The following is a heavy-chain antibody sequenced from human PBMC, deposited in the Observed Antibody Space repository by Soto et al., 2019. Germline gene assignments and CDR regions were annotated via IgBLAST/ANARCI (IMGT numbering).Heavy chain of an antibody. D-gene: IGHD3-16*01. V-gene: IGHV3-9*01. CDR3: AKGLRTVGDYMDV. J-gene: IGHJ6*03. Sequence: GGSLRLSCAASGFTFDDYAMHWVRQAPGKGLEWVSGISWNSGSIGYADSVKGRFTISRDNAKNSLYLQMNSLRAEDTALYYCAKGLRTVGDYMDVWGKGTTVTVSS. CDR1: GFTFDDYA. CDR2: ISWNSGSI.